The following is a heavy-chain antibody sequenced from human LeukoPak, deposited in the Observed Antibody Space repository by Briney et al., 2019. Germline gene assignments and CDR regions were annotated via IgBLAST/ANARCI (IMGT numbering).Heavy chain of an antibody. J-gene: IGHJ4*02. CDR3: ARRGYYDDSSHYYYFDY. CDR2: IYHSGST. CDR1: GVPITSYY. D-gene: IGHD3-22*01. Sequence: SETLSLTCTVSGVPITSYYWSWIRQPPGKGLEWIGSIYHSGSTNDNPSLKSRVTTSVDTSKNQFSLKLSSVTAADTAVYYWARRGYYDDSSHYYYFDYWGQGTLVTVSS. V-gene: IGHV4-59*08.